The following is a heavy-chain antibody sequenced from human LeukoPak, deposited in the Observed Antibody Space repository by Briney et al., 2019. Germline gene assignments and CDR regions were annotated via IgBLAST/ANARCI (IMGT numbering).Heavy chain of an antibody. J-gene: IGHJ4*02. D-gene: IGHD6-13*01. Sequence: NPSETLSLTCTVSGGSISSSSYYWGWLRQPPGKGLEWVSSISSSSSYIYYADSVKGRFTISRDNAKNSLYLQMNSLRAEDTAVYYCASAFVRAGLFIDYWGQGTLVTVSS. V-gene: IGHV3-21*01. CDR1: GGSISSSS. CDR3: ASAFVRAGLFIDY. CDR2: ISSSSSYI.